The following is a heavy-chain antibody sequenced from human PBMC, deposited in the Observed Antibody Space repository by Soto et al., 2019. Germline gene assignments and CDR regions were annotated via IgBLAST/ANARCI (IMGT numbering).Heavy chain of an antibody. V-gene: IGHV1-2*02. Sequence: QVQMVQSGPEVKKPGASVKISCKASEQTITGHYIQWVRQAPGQGLEWMGWINPKGDGKKYAQHFQGRITVTRDTSINTCYLELRALTSADTAVYYCAGFPRSYPNNDELKHGGQGTRATVSS. J-gene: IGHJ4*02. D-gene: IGHD1-26*01. CDR2: INPKGDGK. CDR1: EQTITGHY. CDR3: AGFPRSYPNNDELKH.